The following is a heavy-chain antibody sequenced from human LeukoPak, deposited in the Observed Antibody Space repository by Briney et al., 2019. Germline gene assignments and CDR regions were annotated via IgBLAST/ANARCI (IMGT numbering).Heavy chain of an antibody. J-gene: IGHJ4*02. Sequence: GGSLRLSCAASGFTFSNAWMSWVRQAPGKGLEWVGRIKSKTDGWTTDYAAPVKGRFTISRDDSKNTLYLQMNSLKTEDTAVYYCTTDRMFDYDYVWGSYRYPPDYWGQGTLVTVSS. CDR2: IKSKTDGWTT. CDR3: TTDRMFDYDYVWGSYRYPPDY. V-gene: IGHV3-15*01. D-gene: IGHD3-16*02. CDR1: GFTFSNAW.